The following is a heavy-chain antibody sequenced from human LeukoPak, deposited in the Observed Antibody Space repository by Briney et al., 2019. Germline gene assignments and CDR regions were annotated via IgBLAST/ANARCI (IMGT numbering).Heavy chain of an antibody. D-gene: IGHD1-26*01. CDR1: GGSFSDYY. Sequence: SETLSLTCAVYGGSFSDYYWSWIRQPPGKGLEWIGYIYYSGSTNYNPSLKSRVTISEDTSKNQFSLKLSSVTAADTAVYYCARDQSSWFDPWGQGTLVTVSS. V-gene: IGHV4-59*01. J-gene: IGHJ5*02. CDR3: ARDQSSWFDP. CDR2: IYYSGST.